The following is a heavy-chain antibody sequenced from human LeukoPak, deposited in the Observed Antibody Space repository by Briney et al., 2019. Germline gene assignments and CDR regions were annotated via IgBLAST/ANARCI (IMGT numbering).Heavy chain of an antibody. J-gene: IGHJ4*02. D-gene: IGHD3-10*01. CDR2: INHDGST. CDR1: GGSFSGHY. V-gene: IGHV4-34*01. Sequence: SETLSLTCAVYGGSFSGHYWTWIRQPPGKGLEWIGEINHDGSTNFSPSLKSRVTMSVDTSKNQFSLKMRSVTAADTAVYYYARARGAEAIDSWGQGTLVTVSS. CDR3: ARARGAEAIDS.